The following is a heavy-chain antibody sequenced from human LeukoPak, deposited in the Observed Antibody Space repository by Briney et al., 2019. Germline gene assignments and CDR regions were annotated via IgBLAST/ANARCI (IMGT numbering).Heavy chain of an antibody. CDR3: ARVPSGYYDSSGYYPDASDI. D-gene: IGHD3-22*01. CDR1: GYTFTGYY. J-gene: IGHJ3*02. CDR2: INPNSGGT. V-gene: IGHV1-2*02. Sequence: ASVKVSCKASGYTFTGYYMHWVRQAPGQGLEWMGWINPNSGGTNYAQKFQGRATMTRDTSISTAYMELSRLRSDDTAVYYCARVPSGYYDSSGYYPDASDIWGQGTMVTVSS.